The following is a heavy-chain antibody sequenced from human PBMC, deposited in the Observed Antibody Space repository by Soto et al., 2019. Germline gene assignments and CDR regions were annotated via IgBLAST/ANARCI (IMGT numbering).Heavy chain of an antibody. Sequence: GGSLRLSCAASGFTFSSYSMNWVRQAPGKGLEWVSYISSSSSTTYYADSVKGRFTISRDNAKNSLYLQTNSLRAEDTAVYYCARGEEGYSTQYYYYYMDVWGKGTTVTVSS. CDR3: ARGEEGYSTQYYYYYMDV. CDR1: GFTFSSYS. V-gene: IGHV3-48*01. J-gene: IGHJ6*03. CDR2: ISSSSSTT. D-gene: IGHD6-13*01.